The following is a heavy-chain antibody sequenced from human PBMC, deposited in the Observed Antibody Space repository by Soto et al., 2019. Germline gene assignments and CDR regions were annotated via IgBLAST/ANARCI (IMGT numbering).Heavy chain of an antibody. D-gene: IGHD2-21*01. Sequence: QVELVQSGAKVKKPGASVKVSCQASEDTFTHYDINWVRQATGQGLEWMGWMNPNTGNIDYAHKFQGRLTMTRDTSTRTVYMELSSLRSDDTAVYYCVRRVASGHRSWFDPWGQGTLVTVSS. CDR2: MNPNTGNI. V-gene: IGHV1-8*02. CDR1: EDTFTHYD. CDR3: VRRVASGHRSWFDP. J-gene: IGHJ5*02.